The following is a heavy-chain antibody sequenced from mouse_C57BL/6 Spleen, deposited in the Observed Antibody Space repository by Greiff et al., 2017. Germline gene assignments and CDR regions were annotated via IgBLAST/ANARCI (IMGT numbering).Heavy chain of an antibody. J-gene: IGHJ4*01. CDR3: ARHHYGNNYYAMDY. CDR2: IWSDGST. Sequence: QVQLQESGPGLVAPSQSLSITCTVSGFSLTSYGVHWVRQPPGKGLEWLVVIWSDGSTTYNSALKSRLSISKDNSKSQVFLKMNSLQTDDTAMYYCARHHYGNNYYAMDYWGQGTSVTVSS. CDR1: GFSLTSYG. D-gene: IGHD2-1*01. V-gene: IGHV2-6-1*01.